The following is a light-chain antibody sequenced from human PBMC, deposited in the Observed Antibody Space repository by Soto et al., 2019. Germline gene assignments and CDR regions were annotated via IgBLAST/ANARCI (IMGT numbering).Light chain of an antibody. V-gene: IGKV1-16*01. J-gene: IGKJ5*01. CDR2: AAS. Sequence: DIQMTQSPSPLSASXXXXXXXXXXASQGISNYLAWFQQKPGKAPKSLIYAASSLQSGVPSRFSGSGSGTDFTLTISSLQPEDFATYYCQQLHDYPITFGQGTRLE. CDR3: QQLHDYPIT. CDR1: QGISNY.